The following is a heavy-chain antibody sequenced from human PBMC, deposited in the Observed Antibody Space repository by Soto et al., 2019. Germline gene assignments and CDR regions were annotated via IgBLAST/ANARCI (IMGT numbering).Heavy chain of an antibody. J-gene: IGHJ3*02. V-gene: IGHV1-8*01. D-gene: IGHD3-16*02. CDR3: ARWVYYDYIWGNYHHQNAFDI. CDR1: GYTFTSYD. Sequence: ASVKVSCKASGYTFTSYDINWVRQATGQGLEWMGWMNPNSGNTGYAQKFQGRVTMTRNTSISTAYMELSSLRSEDTAVYYCARWVYYDYIWGNYHHQNAFDIWGQGTMVTVSS. CDR2: MNPNSGNT.